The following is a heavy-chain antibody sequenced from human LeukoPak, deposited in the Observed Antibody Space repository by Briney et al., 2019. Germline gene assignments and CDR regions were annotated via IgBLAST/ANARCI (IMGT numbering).Heavy chain of an antibody. J-gene: IGHJ4*02. D-gene: IGHD2-15*01. V-gene: IGHV3-30*18. CDR1: GFTFSSYG. CDR2: ISYDGSNK. Sequence: GGSLRLSCAASGFTFSSYGMHWVRQAPGKGLEWVAVISYDGSNKYYADSVKGRFTISRDNSKNTLYLRMNSLRAEDTAVYYCAKERILVVAATVDTYGYFDYWGQGTLVTVSS. CDR3: AKERILVVAATVDTYGYFDY.